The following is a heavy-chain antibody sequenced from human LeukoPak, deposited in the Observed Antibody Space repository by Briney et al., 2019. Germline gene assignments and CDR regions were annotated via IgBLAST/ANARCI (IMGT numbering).Heavy chain of an antibody. CDR3: ARVVCSGGSCYSDY. CDR2: IIPIFGTA. V-gene: IGHV1-69*05. D-gene: IGHD2-15*01. J-gene: IGHJ4*02. Sequence: SVKVSCKASGGTFISYAISWVRQAPGQGLEWMGRIIPIFGTANYAQKFQGRVTITTDESTSTAYMELSSLRSEDTAVYYCARVVCSGGSCYSDYWGQGTLVTVSS. CDR1: GGTFISYA.